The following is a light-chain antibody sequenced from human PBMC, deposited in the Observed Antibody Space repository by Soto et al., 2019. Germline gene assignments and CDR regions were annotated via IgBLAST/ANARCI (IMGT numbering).Light chain of an antibody. CDR2: AAS. CDR1: QSLSSSY. V-gene: IGKV3-20*01. CDR3: QQYDSSPWT. J-gene: IGKJ1*01. Sequence: ETVLTQSPGTLSLSPGERATLSCRASQSLSSSYLAWYQQKPGQAPRLLIYAASTRATGIPDRFSGSGSGTDFTLTISRLEPEDFAVYSCQQYDSSPWTFGQGTKVEIK.